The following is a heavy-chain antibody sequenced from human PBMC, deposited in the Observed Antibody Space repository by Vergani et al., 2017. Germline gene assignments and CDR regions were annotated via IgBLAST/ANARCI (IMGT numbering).Heavy chain of an antibody. CDR3: AKRMGYCSGGSCYSPVCAFDI. CDR1: GFTFSSYA. CDR2: ISGSGGST. V-gene: IGHV3-23*01. Sequence: EVQLLESGGGLVQPGGSLRLSCAASGFTFSSYAMSWVRQAPGKGLEWVSAISGSGGSTYYADSVKGRFTISRDNSKNTLYLQMNSLRAEDTAVYYCAKRMGYCSGGSCYSPVCAFDIWGQGTMVTVSS. D-gene: IGHD2-15*01. J-gene: IGHJ3*02.